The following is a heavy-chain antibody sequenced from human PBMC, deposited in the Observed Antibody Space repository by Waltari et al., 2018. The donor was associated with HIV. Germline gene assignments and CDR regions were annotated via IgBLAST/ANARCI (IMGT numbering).Heavy chain of an antibody. CDR2: IYTSGST. CDR1: AGSISSGSSY. J-gene: IGHJ4*02. V-gene: IGHV4-61*02. Sequence: QVQLQESGPGLVNPSQTLSLACTVSAGSISSGSSYLSWIRQPAGKGLEWIGRIYTSGSTNYNPSLKSRVTISVDTSKNQFSLKLSSVTAADTAVYYCAREQQLVHGFDYWGQGTLVTVSS. CDR3: AREQQLVHGFDY. D-gene: IGHD6-13*01.